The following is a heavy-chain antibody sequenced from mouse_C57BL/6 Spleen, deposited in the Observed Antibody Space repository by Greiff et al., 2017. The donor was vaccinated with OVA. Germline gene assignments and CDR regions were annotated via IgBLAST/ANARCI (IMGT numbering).Heavy chain of an antibody. CDR3: AGEGSSYVDYAMDY. CDR2: IDPANGNT. Sequence: VQLQQSVAELVRPGASVKLSCTASGFTITNTYMHWVKQRPEQGLEWIGRIDPANGNTKYAPKFQGKATITADTSSNTAYLQLSSLTSEDTAIYYCAGEGSSYVDYAMDYWGQGTSVTVSS. J-gene: IGHJ4*01. V-gene: IGHV14-3*01. CDR1: GFTITNTY. D-gene: IGHD1-1*01.